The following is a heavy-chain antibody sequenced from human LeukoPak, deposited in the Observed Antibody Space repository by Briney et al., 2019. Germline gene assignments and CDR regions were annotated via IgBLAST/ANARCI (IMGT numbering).Heavy chain of an antibody. J-gene: IGHJ3*02. V-gene: IGHV4-39*01. CDR2: IYYSGNT. D-gene: IGHD5-18*01. CDR3: ARLTASDASDI. Sequence: SETLSLTCTVSGXSISSSSYYWGRIRQPPGKGLEWIGSIYYSGNTYYNPSLKSRVTISADTSKKQFSLKLNSVTAADTAVYYRARLTASDASDIWGQGTMVTVSS. CDR1: GXSISSSSYY.